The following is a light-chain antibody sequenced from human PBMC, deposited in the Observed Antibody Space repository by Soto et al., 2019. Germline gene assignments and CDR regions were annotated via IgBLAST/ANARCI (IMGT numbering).Light chain of an antibody. Sequence: QSALTQPASVSGSPGQSLTISCTGTGSDIGGYNYVSWYQQHPGEAPKLMIYEVTNRPSGVSNRFSGSKSGNTASLTISGLQPEDEADYFCSSYTSSNTLVVFGGGNKLTVL. CDR1: GSDIGGYNY. CDR2: EVT. CDR3: SSYTSSNTLVV. J-gene: IGLJ2*01. V-gene: IGLV2-14*01.